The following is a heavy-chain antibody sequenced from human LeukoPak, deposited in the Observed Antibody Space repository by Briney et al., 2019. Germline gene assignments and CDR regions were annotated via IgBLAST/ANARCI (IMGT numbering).Heavy chain of an antibody. J-gene: IGHJ4*02. CDR3: AKDIRSSSTRGFDY. Sequence: PSGGSLRLSCAASGFTFSSYGMSWVRQAPGKGLEWVSGISWNSGSIGYADSVKGRFTISRDNAKNSLYLQMNSLRAEDMALYYCAKDIRSSSTRGFDYWGQGTLVTVSS. V-gene: IGHV3-9*03. CDR1: GFTFSSYG. D-gene: IGHD6-6*01. CDR2: ISWNSGSI.